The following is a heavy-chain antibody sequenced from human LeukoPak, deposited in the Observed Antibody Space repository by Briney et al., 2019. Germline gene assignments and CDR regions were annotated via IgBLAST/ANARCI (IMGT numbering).Heavy chain of an antibody. CDR3: VRRGSSTSFEY. D-gene: IGHD5/OR15-5a*01. CDR1: GFTFSRNA. V-gene: IGHV3-48*03. Sequence: GGSLRLSCAASGFTFSRNAMTWVRQAPGKGLEWVSYISSSGTTMFYADSVKGRFTISRDNAQNSLYLQMNSLRADGTGIYYCVRRGSSTSFEYWGQGTQVTVSS. CDR2: ISSSGTTM. J-gene: IGHJ4*02.